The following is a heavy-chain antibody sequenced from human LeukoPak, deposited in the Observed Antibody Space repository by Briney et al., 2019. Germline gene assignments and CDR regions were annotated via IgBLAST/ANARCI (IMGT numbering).Heavy chain of an antibody. J-gene: IGHJ3*02. CDR1: GFTFDDYA. Sequence: PGGSLRLSCAASGFTFDDYAMHWVRQAPGKGLEWVSLISGDGGSTYYADSVKGRFTISRDNSKNSLYLQMNSLRTEDTALYYCANDSYSGSYLGLDDAFDIWGQGTMVTVSS. V-gene: IGHV3-43*02. D-gene: IGHD1-26*01. CDR3: ANDSYSGSYLGLDDAFDI. CDR2: ISGDGGST.